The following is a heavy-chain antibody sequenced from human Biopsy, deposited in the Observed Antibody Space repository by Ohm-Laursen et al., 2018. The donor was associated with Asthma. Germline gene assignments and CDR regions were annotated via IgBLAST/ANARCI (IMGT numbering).Heavy chain of an antibody. CDR2: LIPVLGTP. J-gene: IGHJ6*02. CDR1: GDSFSNYA. D-gene: IGHD5-12*01. CDR3: ARGYSGSDRIVYYYSGLEV. Sequence: SVKVSCKASGDSFSNYAISWVQQAPGQGLEWMGGLIPVLGTPDHAQMFEGRVTITADESTSTAYMELSSLSSEDTAVYYCARGYSGSDRIVYYYSGLEVWGQGTTVTV. V-gene: IGHV1-69*13.